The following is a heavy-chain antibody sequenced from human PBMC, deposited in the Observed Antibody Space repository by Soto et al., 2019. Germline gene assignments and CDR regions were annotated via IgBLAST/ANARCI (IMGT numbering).Heavy chain of an antibody. D-gene: IGHD1-26*01. J-gene: IGHJ3*02. Sequence: SETLSLACTCSYDSISRDYWSRLQQPPGKGRGWGGCIYYSGSTNYNPSLKSRVTISVDKSKNQFSLKLSSVTAADRAVYYCARGGMVGATNRDAFDIWGQGTMVTVS. CDR3: ARGGMVGATNRDAFDI. V-gene: IGHV4-59*01. CDR2: IYYSGST. CDR1: YDSISRDY.